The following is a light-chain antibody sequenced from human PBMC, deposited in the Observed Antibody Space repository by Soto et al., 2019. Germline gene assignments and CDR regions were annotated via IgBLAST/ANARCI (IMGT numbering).Light chain of an antibody. J-gene: IGLJ2*01. CDR1: SSDVGGYNY. V-gene: IGLV2-14*01. Sequence: QSALTQPASVSGSPGQSITISCTGTSSDVGGYNYVSWYQQHPGKAPKLMIYAVTDRPSGVSSRFSGSKSGNTASLTISGLQAEDEADYYCSSFSSITREVFGGGTKLTVL. CDR3: SSFSSITREV. CDR2: AVT.